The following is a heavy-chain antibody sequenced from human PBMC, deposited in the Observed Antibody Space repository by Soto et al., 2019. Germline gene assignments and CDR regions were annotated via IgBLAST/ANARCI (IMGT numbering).Heavy chain of an antibody. D-gene: IGHD6-13*01. V-gene: IGHV3-23*01. J-gene: IGHJ4*02. CDR3: AKYASSSWSLFDY. CDR2: FSDSGANT. Sequence: EVQLLESGGGLVQPGGSLRLSCAASGFTSNNYAMSWVRQAPGKGLEWASSFSDSGANTYYSDSVKGRFTISRDNSKNTLYLQMNSLRADDTAVYYCAKYASSSWSLFDYWGQGTLVTVSS. CDR1: GFTSNNYA.